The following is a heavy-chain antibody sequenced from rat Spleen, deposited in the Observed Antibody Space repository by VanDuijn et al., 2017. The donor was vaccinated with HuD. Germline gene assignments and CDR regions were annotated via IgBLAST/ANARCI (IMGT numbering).Heavy chain of an antibody. CDR1: GFTFSGYY. CDR3: ARHNSGYGVMDA. V-gene: IGHV5-25*01. CDR2: ISPSGGSS. D-gene: IGHD4-3*01. J-gene: IGHJ4*01. Sequence: EVQLVESDGGLVQPGRSLKLSCAASGFTFSGYYMAWVRQAPTKGLEWVASISPSGGSSYYRDSVKGRFTISRDNAKSTLYLQMDSLRSEDTATYYCARHNSGYGVMDAWGQGASVTVSS.